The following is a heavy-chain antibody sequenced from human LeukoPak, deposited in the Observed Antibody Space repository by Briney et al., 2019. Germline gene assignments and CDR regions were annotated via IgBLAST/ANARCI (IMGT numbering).Heavy chain of an antibody. D-gene: IGHD4-17*01. Sequence: ASVKVSCKASGYTFTSYGISWVRQAPGQGLEWMGWISAYNGNTNYAQKLQGRVTMTTDTSTSTAYMELRSLRSDDTAVYYCARDRPYDYGDYYYYYYMDVWGKETTVTISS. V-gene: IGHV1-18*01. CDR3: ARDRPYDYGDYYYYYYMDV. CDR2: ISAYNGNT. CDR1: GYTFTSYG. J-gene: IGHJ6*03.